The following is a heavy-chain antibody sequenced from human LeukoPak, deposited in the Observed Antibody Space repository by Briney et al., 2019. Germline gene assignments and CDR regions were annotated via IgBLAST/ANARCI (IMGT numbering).Heavy chain of an antibody. D-gene: IGHD6-6*01. V-gene: IGHV1-2*02. CDR1: GYTFTGYY. CDR3: ARMYSSSSLGDY. J-gene: IGHJ4*02. Sequence: ASVKVSCKASGYTFTGYYMHWVRQAPGQGLEWMGWINPNSGGTNYAQKFQGRVTMTRDTSISTAYMELSRLRSDDTAVYYCARMYSSSSLGDYWGQGTLVTVSS. CDR2: INPNSGGT.